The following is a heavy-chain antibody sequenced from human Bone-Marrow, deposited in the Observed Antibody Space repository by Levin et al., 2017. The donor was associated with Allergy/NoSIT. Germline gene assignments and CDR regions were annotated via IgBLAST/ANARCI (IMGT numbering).Heavy chain of an antibody. V-gene: IGHV5-51*01. D-gene: IGHD3-22*01. CDR2: IYPGDSDT. CDR1: GYSFTSYW. J-gene: IGHJ4*02. CDR3: ARYKYYYDSSGYYPPYYFDY. Sequence: PGESLKISCKGSGYSFTSYWIGWVRQMPGKGLEWMGIIYPGDSDTRYSPSFQGQVTISADKSISTAYLQWSSLKASDTAMYYCARYKYYYDSSGYYPPYYFDYWGQGTLVTVSS.